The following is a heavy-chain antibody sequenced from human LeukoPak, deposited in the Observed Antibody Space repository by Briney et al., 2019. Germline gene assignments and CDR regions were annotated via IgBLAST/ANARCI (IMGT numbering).Heavy chain of an antibody. D-gene: IGHD3-3*01. CDR3: ARAPYYDFWSGPYSYYMDV. CDR1: GGSINGGNYY. Sequence: SETLSLTCTVSGGSINGGNYYWTWLRQPAGKGLEWIGRISPSGSTNHNPSLTSRVTISVDTSKNQFSPKLSSVTAADTAVYYCARAPYYDFWSGPYSYYMDVWGKGTTVTVSS. J-gene: IGHJ6*03. V-gene: IGHV4-61*02. CDR2: ISPSGST.